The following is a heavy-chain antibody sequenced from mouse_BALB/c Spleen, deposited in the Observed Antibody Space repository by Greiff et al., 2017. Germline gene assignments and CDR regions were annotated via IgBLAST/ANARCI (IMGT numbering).Heavy chain of an antibody. Sequence: QVQLQQSGAELAKPGASVKMSCKASGYTFTSYWMHWVHQRPGQGLEWIGYINPSTGYTEYNQTFKDKATLTADKSSSTAYMQLSSLTSEDSAVYYCARRGDSSGYVAWFAYWGQGTLVTVSA. D-gene: IGHD3-2*01. CDR2: INPSTGYT. J-gene: IGHJ3*01. V-gene: IGHV1-7*01. CDR3: ARRGDSSGYVAWFAY. CDR1: GYTFTSYW.